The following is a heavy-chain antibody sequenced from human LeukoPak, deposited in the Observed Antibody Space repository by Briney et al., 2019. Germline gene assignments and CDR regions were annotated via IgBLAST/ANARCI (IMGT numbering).Heavy chain of an antibody. CDR2: IRYDGSEK. Sequence: GGSLRLSCVASRFSFRTYGMHWIRQAPGKGLEWVAFIRYDGSEKYYVDAVKGRFTISRDNSRDTLYLEMNSLRGEDTAVYYCARDLGNFGSGTSYYDYWGQGTLVTVSS. CDR3: ARDLGNFGSGTSYYDY. CDR1: RFSFRTYG. V-gene: IGHV3-30*02. J-gene: IGHJ4*02. D-gene: IGHD3-10*01.